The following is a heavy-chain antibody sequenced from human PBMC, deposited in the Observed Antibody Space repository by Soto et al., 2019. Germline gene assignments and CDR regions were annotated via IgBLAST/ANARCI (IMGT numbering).Heavy chain of an antibody. CDR2: ISGRGDNT. J-gene: IGHJ4*02. D-gene: IGHD2-15*01. CDR3: AKTPLRVGPIDY. Sequence: DVQLLDSGGGLVQPGGSLRLSCAASGFIFSNYVMSWVRQTPGKGLEWVSGISGRGDNTYYADSVKGRFTVSRDNSKNTLYLQMDCLRAEDTAVYYCAKTPLRVGPIDYWGQGTLVTVSS. CDR1: GFIFSNYV. V-gene: IGHV3-23*01.